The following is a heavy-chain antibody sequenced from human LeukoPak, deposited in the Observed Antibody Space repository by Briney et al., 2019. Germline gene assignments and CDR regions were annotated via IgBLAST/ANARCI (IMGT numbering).Heavy chain of an antibody. J-gene: IGHJ6*03. CDR3: ARGGSSSFAGYYYMDV. Sequence: ASVKVSCKASGYTFTGYYMRWVRQAPGQGLEWMGWINPNSGGTNYAQKFQGRVTMTRDTSISTAYMELSRLRSDDTAVYYCARGGSSSFAGYYYMDVWGKGTTVTVSS. CDR1: GYTFTGYY. D-gene: IGHD6-6*01. V-gene: IGHV1-2*02. CDR2: INPNSGGT.